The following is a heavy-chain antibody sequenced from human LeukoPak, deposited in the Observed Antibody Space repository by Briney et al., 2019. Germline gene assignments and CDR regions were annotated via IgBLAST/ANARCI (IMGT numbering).Heavy chain of an antibody. J-gene: IGHJ5*02. CDR2: INAGNGNT. V-gene: IGHV1-3*03. CDR1: GYTFTSYA. Sequence: ASVKVSCKASGYTFTSYAMHWVRQAPGQRLEWMGWINAGNGNTKYSQEFQGRVTITRDTSASTAYMELSSLRSEDMAVYYCARDRYYYGSGENWLDPWGQGTLVTVSS. CDR3: ARDRYYYGSGENWLDP. D-gene: IGHD3-10*01.